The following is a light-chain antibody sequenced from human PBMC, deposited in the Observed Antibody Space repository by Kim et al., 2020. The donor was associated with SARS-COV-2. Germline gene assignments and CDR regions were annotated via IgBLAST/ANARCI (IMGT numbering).Light chain of an antibody. J-gene: IGKJ5*01. Sequence: ASVGDRVTIPCRASQNINIRLNWYQQKPGKAPKVLISAAYRLQSGVPSRFSGSGSGTDFTFTITSLQPEDFATYYCQQTYSIPITFGQGTRLEIK. CDR2: AAY. V-gene: IGKV1-39*01. CDR1: QNINIR. CDR3: QQTYSIPIT.